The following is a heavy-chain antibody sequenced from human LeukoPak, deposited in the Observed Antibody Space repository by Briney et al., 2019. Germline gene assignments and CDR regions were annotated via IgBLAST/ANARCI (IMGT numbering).Heavy chain of an antibody. Sequence: SETLSLTCSVSSSSISSYYWNWIRQPPGKGLEWIGYVYYSGTTNYNPSLKSRVTISFDTSKNQFSLKLASVTAADEAVYYCASHPRCGGSWHFDYWRQGTPVTVSS. J-gene: IGHJ4*02. CDR1: SSSISSYY. CDR3: ASHPRCGGSWHFDY. V-gene: IGHV4-59*08. D-gene: IGHD2-15*01. CDR2: VYYSGTT.